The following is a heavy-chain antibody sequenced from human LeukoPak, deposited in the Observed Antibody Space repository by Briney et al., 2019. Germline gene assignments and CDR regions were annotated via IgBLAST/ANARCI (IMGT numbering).Heavy chain of an antibody. V-gene: IGHV4-59*08. Sequence: SETLSLTCTVSGGSISSYYWSWIRQPPGKGLEWIGYIHYSGSTNYNPSLKSRVTISVDMSKNQFSLKLSSVTAADTAVYYCARPSGTTVTTYFDYWGQGTLVTVSS. CDR3: ARPSGTTVTTYFDY. D-gene: IGHD4-17*01. J-gene: IGHJ4*02. CDR1: GGSISSYY. CDR2: IHYSGST.